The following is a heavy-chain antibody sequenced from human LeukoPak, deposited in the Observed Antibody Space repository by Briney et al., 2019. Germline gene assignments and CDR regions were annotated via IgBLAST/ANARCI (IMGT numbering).Heavy chain of an antibody. CDR2: INPNDGDT. D-gene: IGHD2-2*01. CDR1: GYTFTDYY. J-gene: IGHJ4*02. V-gene: IGHV1-2*02. Sequence: ASVKVSCKASGYTFTDYYMHWVRQAPGQGFEWMGSINPNDGDTNYAQKFQGRATMTRDTSISTAHMEVSRLRSDDTAVYYCARANFLYCSSSTCLFDYWGQGTLVTVSS. CDR3: ARANFLYCSSSTCLFDY.